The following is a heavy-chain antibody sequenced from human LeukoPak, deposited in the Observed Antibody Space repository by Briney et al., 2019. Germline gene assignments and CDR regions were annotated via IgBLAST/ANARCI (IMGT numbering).Heavy chain of an antibody. CDR1: GFTFSSYG. V-gene: IGHV3-30*18. CDR2: ISYDGSNK. J-gene: IGHJ6*04. CDR3: AKVITAMVTSYYYGMDV. D-gene: IGHD5-18*01. Sequence: GRSLRLSCAASGFTFSSYGMHWVRQASGKGLEWVAVISYDGSNKYYADSVKGRFTISRDNSKNTLYLQMNSLRAEDTAVYYCAKVITAMVTSYYYGMDVWGKGTSVTVSS.